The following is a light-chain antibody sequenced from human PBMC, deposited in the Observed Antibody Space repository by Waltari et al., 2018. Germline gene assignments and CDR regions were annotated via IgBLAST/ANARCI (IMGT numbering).Light chain of an antibody. Sequence: SYELTQPPSVSVSPGQTASITCSGDKLGDKYACWYQQKPGQSPGLVICQDSKRPSGIPERFSGSNAGNTATLTISGTQAMDEADYYCQAWDSSTVVFGGGTKLTVL. CDR2: QDS. CDR3: QAWDSSTVV. J-gene: IGLJ2*01. V-gene: IGLV3-1*01. CDR1: KLGDKY.